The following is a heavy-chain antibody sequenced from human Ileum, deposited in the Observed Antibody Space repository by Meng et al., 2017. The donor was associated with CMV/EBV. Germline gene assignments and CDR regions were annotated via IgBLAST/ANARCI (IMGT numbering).Heavy chain of an antibody. V-gene: IGHV3-7*01. Sequence: GGSLRLSCATSGFTFVNTWMTWVRQAPGKGPEWVATINEDGRAKYYIDSVKGRFTISRDNAKTSLYLQMNDLRAGGTAIYYCARFASLGYWGQGTLVTVSS. J-gene: IGHJ4*02. D-gene: IGHD3-10*01. CDR1: GFTFVNTW. CDR3: ARFASLGY. CDR2: INEDGRAK.